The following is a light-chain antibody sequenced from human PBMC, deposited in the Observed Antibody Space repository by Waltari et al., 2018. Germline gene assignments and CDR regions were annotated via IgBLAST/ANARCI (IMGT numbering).Light chain of an antibody. J-gene: IGKJ2*01. CDR1: QSLTKRY. CDR2: GAS. Sequence: EVVLTQSPDTPSLSPGERATLSCRASQSLTKRYLACYPQKPGRAPRLLIYGASSRAAGIPDRFSGSGSGTDFTLTISRLEPEDFAVYYCQQYGSSVLYTFGQGTKLEIK. V-gene: IGKV3-20*01. CDR3: QQYGSSVLYT.